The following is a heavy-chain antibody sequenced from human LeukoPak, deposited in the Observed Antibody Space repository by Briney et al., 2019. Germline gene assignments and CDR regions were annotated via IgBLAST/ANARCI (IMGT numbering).Heavy chain of an antibody. J-gene: IGHJ5*02. Sequence: NASETLSLTCAVYGGSFSGYYWSWIRQPPGKGLEWIGEINHSGSTHYNPSLKSRVTISVDTSKNQFSLKLSSVTAADTAVYYCARRHYYGSGSYYNQRNFNWFDPWGQGTLVTVSS. CDR1: GGSFSGYY. CDR3: ARRHYYGSGSYYNQRNFNWFDP. CDR2: INHSGST. V-gene: IGHV4-34*01. D-gene: IGHD3-10*01.